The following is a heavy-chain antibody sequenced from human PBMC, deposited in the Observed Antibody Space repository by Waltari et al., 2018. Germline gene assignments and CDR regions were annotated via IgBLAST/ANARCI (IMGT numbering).Heavy chain of an antibody. V-gene: IGHV3-74*01. D-gene: IGHD3-10*01. CDR2: ISPDGSDT. Sequence: EVQLVESGGGLVQPGGSLRLSCAVSGFPFSSPWMPWVRQPPGKGLGWGSRISPDGSDTNYADSVKGRFTISRDNAKNTLYLQMHSLRAEDTAVYYCAHLFVIRTFDAFDIWGQGTMVTVSS. CDR3: AHLFVIRTFDAFDI. CDR1: GFPFSSPW. J-gene: IGHJ3*02.